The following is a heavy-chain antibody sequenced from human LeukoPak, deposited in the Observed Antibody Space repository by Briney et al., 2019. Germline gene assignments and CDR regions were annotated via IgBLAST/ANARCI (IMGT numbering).Heavy chain of an antibody. J-gene: IGHJ6*02. V-gene: IGHV4-4*07. CDR3: ARSYYYDSSGYYYFYPSGMDV. D-gene: IGHD3-22*01. Sequence: ETLSLTRTLSGRSISSYYSSSIRQPARKGLEWIVRIYISGSTNYNPSLTSRVTLSVDTCQNQFSPKLRSVTAADTAVYYCARSYYYDSSGYYYFYPSGMDVWGQGTTVTVSS. CDR2: IYISGST. CDR1: GRSISSYY.